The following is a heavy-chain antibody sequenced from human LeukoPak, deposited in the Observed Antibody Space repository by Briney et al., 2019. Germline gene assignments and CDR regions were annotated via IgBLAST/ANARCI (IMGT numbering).Heavy chain of an antibody. J-gene: IGHJ4*02. CDR2: ISWNSGSI. V-gene: IGHV3-9*01. CDR3: ALGGAAGHYFDY. Sequence: GGSLRLSCAASGFTFDDYAMHWVRQAPGKGLEWVSGISWNSGSIGYADSVKGRFTISRDNAKNSLYLQMNSLRAEDTALYYCALGGAAGHYFDYWGQGTLVTVSS. CDR1: GFTFDDYA. D-gene: IGHD6-13*01.